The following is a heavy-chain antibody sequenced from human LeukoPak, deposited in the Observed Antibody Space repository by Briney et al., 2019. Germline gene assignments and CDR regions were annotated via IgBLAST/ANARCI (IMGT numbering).Heavy chain of an antibody. CDR1: GFTFSSYA. CDR2: ISGSGSST. V-gene: IGHV3-23*01. D-gene: IGHD3-22*01. Sequence: PGGSLRLSCAASGFTFSSYAMSWVRQAPGKGLEWVSAISGSGSSTYYADSVKGRFTISRDNSKNTLYLQMNSLRAEDTAVYYCAKATRGPPGPYDSSGYYEYYFDYWGQGTLVTVSS. CDR3: AKATRGPPGPYDSSGYYEYYFDY. J-gene: IGHJ4*02.